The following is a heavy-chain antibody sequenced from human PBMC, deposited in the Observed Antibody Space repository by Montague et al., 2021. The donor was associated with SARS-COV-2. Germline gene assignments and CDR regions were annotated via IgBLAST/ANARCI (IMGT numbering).Heavy chain of an antibody. CDR1: GFTFSNYD. CDR3: TRDYRGIVGDGLDS. V-gene: IGHV3-48*03. CDR2: ISTSAYTT. D-gene: IGHD3-16*02. J-gene: IGHJ3*02. Sequence: SLRLSCAASGFTFSNYDMNWVRQAPGKGPEWISYISTSAYTTSYAGSVKGRFTISRDNGKTSLYLQMNSLRAEDTAVYYCTRDYRGIVGDGLDSWGQGTKVTVSS.